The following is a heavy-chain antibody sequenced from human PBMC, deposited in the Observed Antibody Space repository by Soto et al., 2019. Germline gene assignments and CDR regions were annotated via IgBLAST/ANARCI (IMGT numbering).Heavy chain of an antibody. V-gene: IGHV4-30-4*01. CDR2: IYYTGKT. Sequence: QVQLQESGPGLVKPSQTLSLTCSVSGDYIHVGGYYWTWIRQRPGKGLEWMGYIYYTGKTYYNPPPESRLPMSVDRSKNQFSLRLTSVTAADTAVYFCGRDLTSNANCIDPWGQGTLVTVSS. CDR3: GRDLTSNANCIDP. CDR1: GDYIHVGGYY. J-gene: IGHJ5*02. D-gene: IGHD2-2*01.